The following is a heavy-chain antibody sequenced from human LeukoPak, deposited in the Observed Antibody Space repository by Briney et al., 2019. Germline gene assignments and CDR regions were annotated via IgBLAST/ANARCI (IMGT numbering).Heavy chain of an antibody. CDR1: GGTFISYA. CDR3: ARGPLTRGYSYGVFDY. Sequence: SVKVSCKASGGTFISYAISWVRQAPGQGLEWMGGIIPIFGTANYAQKFQGRVTITADESTSTAYMELSSLRSEATAVYYCARGPLTRGYSYGVFDYWGQGTLVTVSS. J-gene: IGHJ4*02. V-gene: IGHV1-69*13. CDR2: IIPIFGTA. D-gene: IGHD5-18*01.